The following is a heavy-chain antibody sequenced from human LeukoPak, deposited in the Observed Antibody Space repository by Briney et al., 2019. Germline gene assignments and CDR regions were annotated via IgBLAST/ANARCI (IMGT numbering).Heavy chain of an antibody. J-gene: IGHJ4*02. CDR1: GGSISSGSYY. CDR3: ARERVYDFWSGYQGSRGGEV. Sequence: SETLSLTCTVSGGSISSGSYYWSWIRQPAGKGLEWIGRIYTSGSTNYNPSLKSRVTISVDTSKNQFSLKLSSATAADTAVYYCARERVYDFWSGYQGSRGGEVWGQGTLVTVSS. CDR2: IYTSGST. V-gene: IGHV4-61*02. D-gene: IGHD3-3*01.